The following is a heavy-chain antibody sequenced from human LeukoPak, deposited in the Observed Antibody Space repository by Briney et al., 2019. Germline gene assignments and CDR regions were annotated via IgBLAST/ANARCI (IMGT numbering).Heavy chain of an antibody. J-gene: IGHJ3*02. Sequence: GGSLRLSCAASGFTFSSYSMKWVRQAPGKGLEWVSYISSSSSTIYYADSVKGRFTISRDNAKNSLYLQMNSLRAEDTAVYYCARGGGVITPLDAFDIWGQGTMVTVSS. CDR1: GFTFSSYS. CDR3: ARGGGVITPLDAFDI. V-gene: IGHV3-48*01. CDR2: ISSSSSTI. D-gene: IGHD3-22*01.